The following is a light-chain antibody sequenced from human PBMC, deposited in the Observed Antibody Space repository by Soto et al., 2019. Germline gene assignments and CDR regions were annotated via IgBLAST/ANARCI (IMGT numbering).Light chain of an antibody. Sequence: DIVLTQSPATLPWSPGERVTLSFRASQTITIISLAWYQQKPGQAPRFLLCGESRRPTGVSDRFRGSGSGTEFSLTISSLEPEDSAVYYWQQYGHLPQTFGGGTKVEI. CDR1: QTITIIS. CDR3: QQYGHLPQT. CDR2: GES. V-gene: IGKV3-20*01. J-gene: IGKJ4*01.